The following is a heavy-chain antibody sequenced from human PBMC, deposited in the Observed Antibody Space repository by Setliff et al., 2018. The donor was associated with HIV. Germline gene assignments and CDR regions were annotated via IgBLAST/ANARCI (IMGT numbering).Heavy chain of an antibody. D-gene: IGHD2-8*01. J-gene: IGHJ6*03. V-gene: IGHV4-31*03. CDR1: GGSIRSSGDY. CDR3: ARDSANGKTANLNYLDV. CDR2: IYYTGST. Sequence: SLTCTVSGGSIRSSGDYWSWVRQHPGKGLEWIGYIYYTGSTYSNPSLQSRVRISVDTSKNQFSLRLSSVTAADTAVYYCARDSANGKTANLNYLDVWGKGTTVTVSS.